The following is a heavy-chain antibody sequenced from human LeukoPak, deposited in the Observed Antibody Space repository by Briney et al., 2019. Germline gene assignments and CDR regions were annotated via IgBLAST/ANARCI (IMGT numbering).Heavy chain of an antibody. CDR2: INPSGGST. CDR3: ARDGSSGPLTPFDY. J-gene: IGHJ4*02. V-gene: IGHV1-46*01. CDR1: GYTFTSYY. D-gene: IGHD6-19*01. Sequence: GASVKVSCKASGYTFTSYYMHWVRQAPGQGLEWMGIINPSGGSTNYAQKLQGRVTMTTDTSTSTAYMELRSLRSDDTAVYYCARDGSSGPLTPFDYWGQGTLVTVSS.